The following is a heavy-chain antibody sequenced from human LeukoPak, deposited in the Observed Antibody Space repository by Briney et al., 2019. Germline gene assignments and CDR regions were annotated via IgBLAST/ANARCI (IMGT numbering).Heavy chain of an antibody. J-gene: IGHJ6*02. CDR1: GFTFSSYS. D-gene: IGHD2-21*02. CDR3: ARDGPPPYCGGDCYPYYYYGMDV. CDR2: ISSSSYI. Sequence: GGSLRLSCAASGFTFSSYSMNWVRQAPGKGLEWVSSISSSSYIYYADSVKGRFTISRDNAKNSLYLQMNSLRAEDTAVYYCARDGPPPYCGGDCYPYYYYGMDVWGQGTLVSVSS. V-gene: IGHV3-21*01.